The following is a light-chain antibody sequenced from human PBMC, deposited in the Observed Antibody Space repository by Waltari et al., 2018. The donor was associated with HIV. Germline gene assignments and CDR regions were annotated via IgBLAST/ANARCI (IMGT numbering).Light chain of an antibody. Sequence: QSALTQPASVSGSLGQSITISCTGTSSDVGGYNYVSWYQQHPGKAPKFLIYDVSDRPSGVSNRLSGSKSGNTASLTISGLQAEDEADYYCSSYTSDNTFTIFGGGTKLTVL. V-gene: IGLV2-14*03. J-gene: IGLJ2*01. CDR3: SSYTSDNTFTI. CDR2: DVS. CDR1: SSDVGGYNY.